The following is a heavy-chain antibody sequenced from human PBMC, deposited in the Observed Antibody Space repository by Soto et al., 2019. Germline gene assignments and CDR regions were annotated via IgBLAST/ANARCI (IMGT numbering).Heavy chain of an antibody. V-gene: IGHV4-34*01. J-gene: IGHJ6*02. CDR2: INHSGTI. CDR3: ARADRTLVTSYSMDV. Sequence: SETLSLTCAVYGGSFSGYYWTWIRQPPGKGLEWIGEINHSGTINFNPSLKSRLTISLDTSKKHFSLKLSSVTDADTAAYYCARADRTLVTSYSMDVWGQGTTVTVSS. CDR1: GGSFSGYY. D-gene: IGHD2-21*02.